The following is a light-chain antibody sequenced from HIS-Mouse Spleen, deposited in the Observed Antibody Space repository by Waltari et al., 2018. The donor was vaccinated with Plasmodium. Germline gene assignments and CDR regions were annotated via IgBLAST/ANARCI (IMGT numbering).Light chain of an antibody. CDR2: DAS. Sequence: EIVLTQSPATLSLSPGERATLSCRPSQSVSSYLAWYQQKPGQAPRLLIYDASNRATGIPARFSGSGSGTDFTLTIGSLEPEDFAVYYCQQRSNWPITFGQGTRLEIK. J-gene: IGKJ5*01. V-gene: IGKV3-11*01. CDR3: QQRSNWPIT. CDR1: QSVSSY.